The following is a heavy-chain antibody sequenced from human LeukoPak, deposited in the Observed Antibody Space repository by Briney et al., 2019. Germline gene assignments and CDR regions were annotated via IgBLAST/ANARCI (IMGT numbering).Heavy chain of an antibody. CDR3: TTEFGSRTQRYYFDY. CDR2: IKSKSDGGST. V-gene: IGHV3-15*01. Sequence: GGSLRLSCAASGFPFSNAWLSWVRQAPGKGLEWVARIKSKSDGGSTDYPAPVKGRFTISRDDSKTTVYLQMNSLKIEDTAMYYCTTEFGSRTQRYYFDYWGQGALVTVSS. J-gene: IGHJ4*02. D-gene: IGHD3-10*01. CDR1: GFPFSNAW.